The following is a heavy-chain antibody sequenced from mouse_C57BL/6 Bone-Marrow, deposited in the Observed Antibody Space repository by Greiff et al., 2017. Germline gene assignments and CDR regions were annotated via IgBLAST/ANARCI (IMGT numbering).Heavy chain of an antibody. V-gene: IGHV5-17*01. Sequence: EVQVVESGGGLVKPGGSLKLSCAASGFTFSDYGMHWVRQAPEKGLEWVAYISSGSSTIYYADTVKGLFTISRDNAKNTLFLQMTSLRSEDTAMYYCASSYRVNAMDYWGQGTSVTVSS. D-gene: IGHD2-12*01. CDR1: GFTFSDYG. CDR3: ASSYRVNAMDY. CDR2: ISSGSSTI. J-gene: IGHJ4*01.